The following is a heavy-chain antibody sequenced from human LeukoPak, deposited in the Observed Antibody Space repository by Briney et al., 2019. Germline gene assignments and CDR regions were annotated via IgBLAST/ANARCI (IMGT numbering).Heavy chain of an antibody. D-gene: IGHD3-22*01. V-gene: IGHV2-5*02. CDR3: NMNDRSDYGLDY. Sequence: SGPTLVNPTQTLTLTCTFSGFSLSTSGVGVGWIRQPPGKALEWLALIYWDDDKRYSPSLKSRLTITKDTSKNQVVLTMTNMDPVDTATYYCNMNDRSDYGLDYWGQGTLVTVSS. CDR1: GFSLSTSGVG. J-gene: IGHJ4*02. CDR2: IYWDDDK.